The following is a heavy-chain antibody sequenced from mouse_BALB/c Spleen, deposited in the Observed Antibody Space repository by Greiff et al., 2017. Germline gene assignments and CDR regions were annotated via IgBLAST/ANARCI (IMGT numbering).Heavy chain of an antibody. J-gene: IGHJ3*01. Sequence: EVKVVESGPELVKPGASVKISCKASGYTFTDYNMHWVKQSHGKSLEWIGYIYPYNGGTGYNQKFKSKATLTVDNSSSTAYMELRSLTSEDSAVYYCAREDDYGGGWFAYWGQGTLVTVSA. CDR3: AREDDYGGGWFAY. CDR1: GYTFTDYN. D-gene: IGHD2-4*01. V-gene: IGHV1S29*02. CDR2: IYPYNGGT.